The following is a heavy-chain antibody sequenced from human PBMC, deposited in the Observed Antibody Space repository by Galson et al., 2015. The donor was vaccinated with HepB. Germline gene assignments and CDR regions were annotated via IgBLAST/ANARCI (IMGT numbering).Heavy chain of an antibody. J-gene: IGHJ4*02. Sequence: SLRLSCAASGFTFSSYAMTWVRQAPGKGLEWVSTISSSGGSTYYAGSVKGRFTISRDNSKNTLYLQMNSLRPEDTAVYYCAKASDSGSWLPYYFDYWGQGTLVTVSS. CDR1: GFTFSSYA. CDR3: AKASDSGSWLPYYFDY. CDR2: ISSSGGST. V-gene: IGHV3-23*01. D-gene: IGHD6-13*01.